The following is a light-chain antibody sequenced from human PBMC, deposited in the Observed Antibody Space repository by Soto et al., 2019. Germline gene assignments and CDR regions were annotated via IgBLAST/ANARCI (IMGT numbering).Light chain of an antibody. CDR2: EVT. CDR1: FSDVGGYDY. V-gene: IGLV2-14*01. J-gene: IGLJ1*01. Sequence: QSALTQPASVSGSPGQSIAISCTGTFSDVGGYDYVSWYQQHPDKAPKLMIYEVTKRPSGVSNRFSGSKSGNTASLTISGLQPEDEADYYCSSHTSSSTRVSGSGTKRTVL. CDR3: SSHTSSSTRV.